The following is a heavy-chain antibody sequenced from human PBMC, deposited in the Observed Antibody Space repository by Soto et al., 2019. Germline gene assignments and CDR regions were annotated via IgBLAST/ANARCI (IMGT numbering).Heavy chain of an antibody. CDR3: AREGPRPYYYSGMDV. V-gene: IGHV1-18*01. CDR1: GYTFTMSG. CDR2: ISGYNGNT. Sequence: QVQLVQSGAEVKKPGASVKVSCKSSGYTFTMSGISWVRQAPGQGLEWMGWISGYNGNTNYEQKFQDRVTXTXXXSXYTAYMELRSLRSDDTAVYYCAREGPRPYYYSGMDVWGQGTTVTVSS. J-gene: IGHJ6*02.